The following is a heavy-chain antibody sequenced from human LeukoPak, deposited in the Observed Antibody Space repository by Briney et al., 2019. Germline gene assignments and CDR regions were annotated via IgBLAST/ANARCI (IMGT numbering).Heavy chain of an antibody. CDR3: AKSRYDFWSGYYPFDP. V-gene: IGHV3-23*01. CDR2: LIGSGGNT. CDR1: GFPFSSYA. D-gene: IGHD3-3*01. Sequence: GSLRLSCAASGFPFSSYAMSWGRQAPGKGLGWVSALIGSGGNTYYADSVKGRFTISRDNSKNTLYLQMNSLRAEDTAIYYCAKSRYDFWSGYYPFDPWGQGTLVTVSS. J-gene: IGHJ5*02.